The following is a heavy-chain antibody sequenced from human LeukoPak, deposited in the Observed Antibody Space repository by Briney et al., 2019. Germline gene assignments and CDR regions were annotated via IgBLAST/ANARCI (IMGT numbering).Heavy chain of an antibody. D-gene: IGHD3-22*01. J-gene: IGHJ3*02. CDR1: GGTFSSYA. CDR3: AREGETYYYDSSGYHDAFDI. Sequence: GASVKVSCKASGGTFSSYAISWVRQAPGHGLEWMGGIIPIFGTANYAQKFQGRVTITADKSTSTAYMELSSLRSEDTAVYYCAREGETYYYDSSGYHDAFDIWGQGTMVTVSS. V-gene: IGHV1-69*06. CDR2: IIPIFGTA.